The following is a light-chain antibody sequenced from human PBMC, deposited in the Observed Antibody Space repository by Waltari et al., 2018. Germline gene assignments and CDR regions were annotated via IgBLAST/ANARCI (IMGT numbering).Light chain of an antibody. CDR3: LVWHSTIDHQGV. CDR2: YDS. J-gene: IGLJ2*01. CDR1: DIGSKS. Sequence: SYVVTQSPSVSVAPGETARITCGGTDIGSKSVHWYQQRPVQAPVLVISYDSDRPPGIPERFSGSNSGNTATLTISWVEAEDEADYYCLVWHSTIDHQGVFGGGTKLTVL. V-gene: IGLV3-21*04.